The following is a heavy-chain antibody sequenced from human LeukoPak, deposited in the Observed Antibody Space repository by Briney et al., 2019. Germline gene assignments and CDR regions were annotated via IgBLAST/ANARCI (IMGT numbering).Heavy chain of an antibody. Sequence: PGGSLRLSCAASGFTFSSYAMTWVRQAPGKGLEWVSAISGSGDSTYYADSVKGLFTISRDNSKNTLYLQMNSLRAEDTAVYYCARDSGYSYGYVVDYWGQGTLVTVSS. CDR3: ARDSGYSYGYVVDY. CDR2: ISGSGDST. J-gene: IGHJ4*02. CDR1: GFTFSSYA. V-gene: IGHV3-23*01. D-gene: IGHD5-18*01.